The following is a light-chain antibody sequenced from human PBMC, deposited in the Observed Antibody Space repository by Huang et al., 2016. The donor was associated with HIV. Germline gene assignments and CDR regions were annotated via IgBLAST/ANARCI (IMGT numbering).Light chain of an antibody. Sequence: AILLTQSPSSLSASVGDRVTITCRVSQGISSALAWYQQKPGKAPRLLIYDASSLESGVPSRFSGSGSGTDFTLTISSLQPEDFATYYCQQFNNYRPLTFGGGTKVEIK. J-gene: IGKJ4*01. CDR2: DAS. CDR3: QQFNNYRPLT. V-gene: IGKV1D-13*01. CDR1: QGISSA.